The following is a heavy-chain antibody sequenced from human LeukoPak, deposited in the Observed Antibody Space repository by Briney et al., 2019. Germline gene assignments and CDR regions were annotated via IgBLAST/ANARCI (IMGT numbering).Heavy chain of an antibody. D-gene: IGHD6-13*01. CDR1: GGSISSYY. J-gene: IGHJ4*02. V-gene: IGHV4-59*08. Sequence: SETLSLTCTVSGGSISSYYWSWIRQPPGKGLEWIGYIYYSGSTNYNPSLKSRVTIPVDTSKNQFSLKLSSVTAADPAVYYCARLELGAAGRPLTYYFDYWGQGTLVTVSS. CDR2: IYYSGST. CDR3: ARLELGAAGRPLTYYFDY.